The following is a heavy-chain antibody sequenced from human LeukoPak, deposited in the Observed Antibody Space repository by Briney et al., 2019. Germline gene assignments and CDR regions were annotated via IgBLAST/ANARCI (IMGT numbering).Heavy chain of an antibody. V-gene: IGHV3-48*04. D-gene: IGHD6-13*01. Sequence: GGSLRLSCAASGFTFSSYSMNWVRQAPGKGLEWVSYISSSSTIYYADSVKGRFTISRDNAKNSLYLQMNSLRADDTAVYYCARGLAAAGTRGPYWGQGTPVTVSS. CDR3: ARGLAAAGTRGPY. J-gene: IGHJ4*02. CDR2: ISSSSTI. CDR1: GFTFSSYS.